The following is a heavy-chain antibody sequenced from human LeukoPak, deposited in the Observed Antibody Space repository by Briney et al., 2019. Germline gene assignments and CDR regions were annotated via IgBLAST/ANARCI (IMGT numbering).Heavy chain of an antibody. CDR3: ARDISDFWSGYYFDY. CDR1: GFTFSSYW. CDR2: IKQGGSEK. J-gene: IGHJ4*02. Sequence: PGGSLRLSCAASGFTFSSYWMSWVRQAPGKGLEWVANIKQGGSEKYYVDSVKGRFTISRDNAKNSLYLQMNSLRAEDTAVYYCARDISDFWSGYYFDYWGQGTLVTVSS. D-gene: IGHD3-3*01. V-gene: IGHV3-7*01.